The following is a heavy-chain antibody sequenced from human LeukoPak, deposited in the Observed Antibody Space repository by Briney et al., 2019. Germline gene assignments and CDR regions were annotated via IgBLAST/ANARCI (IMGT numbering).Heavy chain of an antibody. CDR1: GFTFMSSS. V-gene: IGHV3-48*02. CDR2: ISSSSSTI. Sequence: GGSLRLSCAASGFTFMSSSMNWVRQAPGKGLEWVSYISSSSSTIYYADSVKGRFTISRDNAKNSLYLQMNSLRDEDTAVYYCTRLPKYSRYDADAPYFNYWGQGTLVTVSS. CDR3: TRLPKYSRYDADAPYFNY. J-gene: IGHJ4*02. D-gene: IGHD5-12*01.